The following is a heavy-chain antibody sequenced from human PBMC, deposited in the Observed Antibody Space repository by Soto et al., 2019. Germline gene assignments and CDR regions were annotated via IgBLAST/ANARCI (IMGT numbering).Heavy chain of an antibody. V-gene: IGHV1-69*13. CDR1: GGTFSSYA. CDR3: VSGPEYYDSSGFPGAFDI. CDR2: IIPIFGTA. J-gene: IGHJ3*02. D-gene: IGHD3-22*01. Sequence: ASVKVSCKASGGTFSSYAISWVRQAPGQGLEWMGGIIPIFGTANYAQKFQGRVTITADESTSTAYMELSSLRSEDTAVYYCVSGPEYYDSSGFPGAFDIWGQGTMVTVSS.